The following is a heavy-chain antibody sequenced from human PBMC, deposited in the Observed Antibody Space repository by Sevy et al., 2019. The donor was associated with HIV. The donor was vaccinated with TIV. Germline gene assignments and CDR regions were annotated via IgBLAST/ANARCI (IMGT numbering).Heavy chain of an antibody. CDR2: IRYDGSTK. CDR1: GFTFSRYG. J-gene: IGHJ3*01. V-gene: IGHV3-30*02. Sequence: GGSLRLSCAASGFTFSRYGMHWVRQAPGKGLEWVAFIRYDGSTKYYAESVKGRFIISRDNSKDTLYLQMNNLRGDDTSLYYCAKGLGMVQGALLSDDVWGQGTMVTVSS. D-gene: IGHD3-10*01. CDR3: AKGLGMVQGALLSDDV.